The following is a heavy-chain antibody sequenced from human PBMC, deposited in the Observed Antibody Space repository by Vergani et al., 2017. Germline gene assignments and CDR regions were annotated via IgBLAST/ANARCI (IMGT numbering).Heavy chain of an antibody. Sequence: QVQLVQSGAEVKKPGASVKDSCKASGYTFTSYGISWVRQAPGQGLEWMGWISAYNGNTNYAQKLQGRVTMTTDTSTSTAYMELRSLRSDDTAVYYCARAGITMVRGVQNWFDPWGQGTLVTVSS. CDR1: GYTFTSYG. CDR2: ISAYNGNT. D-gene: IGHD3-10*01. V-gene: IGHV1-18*04. CDR3: ARAGITMVRGVQNWFDP. J-gene: IGHJ5*02.